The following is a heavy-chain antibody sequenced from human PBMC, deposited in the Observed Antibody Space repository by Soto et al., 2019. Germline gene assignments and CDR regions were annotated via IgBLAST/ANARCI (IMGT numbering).Heavy chain of an antibody. CDR2: IYYSGST. CDR3: ARGVTAANFDD. Sequence: PSETLSLTCTVSGGSISSGGYYWSWIRQHPGKGLEWIGYIYYSGSTYYNPSLKSRVTISVDTSKNQFSLKLSSVTAADTAVYYCARGVTAANFDDWGQGTLVTVYS. J-gene: IGHJ4*02. V-gene: IGHV4-31*03. CDR1: GGSISSGGYY. D-gene: IGHD6-13*01.